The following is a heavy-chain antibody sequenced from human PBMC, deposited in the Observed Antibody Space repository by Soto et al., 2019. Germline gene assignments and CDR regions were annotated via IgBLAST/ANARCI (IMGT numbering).Heavy chain of an antibody. CDR1: GDTVTKYG. CDR2: ISFYNGHT. J-gene: IGHJ4*02. V-gene: IGHV1-18*01. D-gene: IGHD6-19*01. CDR3: ASATSIAVAGKET. Sequence: QVQLVQSGGEVKKPAASVKVSCKASGDTVTKYGISWVRQAPGQGLEWLGWISFYNGHTNYALKFQDRITFTTDTHTSTASMDLRSLTSDDTVVYYCASATSIAVAGKETWGQGTLVTVSS.